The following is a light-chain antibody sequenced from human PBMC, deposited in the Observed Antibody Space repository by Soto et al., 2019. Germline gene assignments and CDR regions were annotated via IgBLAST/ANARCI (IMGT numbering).Light chain of an antibody. J-gene: IGKJ2*01. CDR3: QQYGSSLMYT. Sequence: EIVLTQSPGTLSLSPGERATLSCRASQSVYSNYLAWYQQKPGQAPRLLIYGASSRATGIPVRFSGSGSGTDFTLAISSLEPEDFAVYYCQQYGSSLMYTFGQGTKLEIK. CDR1: QSVYSNY. V-gene: IGKV3-20*01. CDR2: GAS.